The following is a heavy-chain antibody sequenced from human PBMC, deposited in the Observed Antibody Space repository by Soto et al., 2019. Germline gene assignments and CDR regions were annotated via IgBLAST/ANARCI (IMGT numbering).Heavy chain of an antibody. Sequence: GESLKLSCKGSGYTFTDYWIGWVRQLPGKGLEWMGIIYPGDSDTRYSPSFQGHVTITVDKSTSTAYLQWNTLKASDTAMYYCARPISNFRYYYYAIDVWGQGTTVTVYS. CDR2: IYPGDSDT. CDR3: ARPISNFRYYYYAIDV. V-gene: IGHV5-51*01. D-gene: IGHD4-4*01. J-gene: IGHJ6*02. CDR1: GYTFTDYW.